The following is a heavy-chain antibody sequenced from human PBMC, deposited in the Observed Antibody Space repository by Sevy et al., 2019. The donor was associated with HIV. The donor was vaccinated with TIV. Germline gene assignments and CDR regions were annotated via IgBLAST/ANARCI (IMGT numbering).Heavy chain of an antibody. Sequence: ASVKVSCKASGYSFTGYYIHWVRQAPGQGLEWMGWINPNNCGTNYAQEFQGRVTMTRDTSISTVYMELSRLKSDDTAVYYCARAPVYCRGGNCYPYHFDYWGQGTLVTVS. J-gene: IGHJ4*02. CDR1: GYSFTGYY. CDR2: INPNNCGT. D-gene: IGHD2-15*01. CDR3: ARAPVYCRGGNCYPYHFDY. V-gene: IGHV1-2*02.